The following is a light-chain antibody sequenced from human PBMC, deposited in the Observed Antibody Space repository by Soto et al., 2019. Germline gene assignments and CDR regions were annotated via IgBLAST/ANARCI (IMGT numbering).Light chain of an antibody. Sequence: DIQMTQSPSSLSASIGDRITITCRATQAIGTDLGWYQQKPGKAPKRLIYAASNLESGVPSRFSGAGSGTDFTLTISSLQPEDFATYYCLQHNTYPLSFGGGTKVEVK. J-gene: IGKJ4*01. CDR2: AAS. V-gene: IGKV1-17*01. CDR3: LQHNTYPLS. CDR1: QAIGTD.